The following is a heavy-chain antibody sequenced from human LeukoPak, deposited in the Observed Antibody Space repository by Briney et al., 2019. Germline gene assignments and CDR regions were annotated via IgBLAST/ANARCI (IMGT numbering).Heavy chain of an antibody. Sequence: GESLKISCKGSGYSFTSYWISWVRQMPGKGLEWMGRIDPSDSYTNYSPSFQGHVTISADKSISTAYLQWSSLKASDTAMYYCARLAGDSRGDDAFDLWGQGIMVTVSS. J-gene: IGHJ3*01. CDR2: IDPSDSYT. V-gene: IGHV5-10-1*01. CDR3: ARLAGDSRGDDAFDL. CDR1: GYSFTSYW. D-gene: IGHD3-22*01.